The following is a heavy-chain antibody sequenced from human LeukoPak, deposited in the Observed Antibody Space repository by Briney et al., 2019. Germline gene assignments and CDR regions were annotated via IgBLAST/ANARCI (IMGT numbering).Heavy chain of an antibody. J-gene: IGHJ4*02. Sequence: GGSLRLSCAASGFTFSSYAMHWVRQAPGKGLEWVAVISYDGSNKYYADSVKGRFTISRDNSKNTLYLQMSSLRAEDTAVYYCASPGGYSSGWVYYFDYWGQGTLVTVSS. CDR3: ASPGGYSSGWVYYFDY. CDR1: GFTFSSYA. V-gene: IGHV3-30*15. D-gene: IGHD6-19*01. CDR2: ISYDGSNK.